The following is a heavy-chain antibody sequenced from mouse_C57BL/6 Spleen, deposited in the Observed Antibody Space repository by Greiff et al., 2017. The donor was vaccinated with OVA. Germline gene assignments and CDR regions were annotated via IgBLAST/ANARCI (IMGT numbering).Heavy chain of an antibody. CDR2: IYPGDGDT. V-gene: IGHV1-82*01. CDR1: GYAFSSSW. Sequence: VKLVESGPELVKPGASVKISCKASGYAFSSSWMNWVKQRPGKGLEWIGRIYPGDGDTNYNGKFKGTATLTADKSSSTAYMQLSSLTSEDSAIDVCASEGGSSGGVNYWGQGTTLTVSS. J-gene: IGHJ2*01. D-gene: IGHD3-2*02. CDR3: ASEGGSSGGVNY.